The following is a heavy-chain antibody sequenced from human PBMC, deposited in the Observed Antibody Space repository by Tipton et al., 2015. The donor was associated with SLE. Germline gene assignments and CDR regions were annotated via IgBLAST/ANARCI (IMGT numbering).Heavy chain of an antibody. J-gene: IGHJ3*02. V-gene: IGHV3-48*01. CDR3: AREGRNAFDI. CDR2: ISSSSSTI. Sequence: SLRLSCAASGFTFSSYGMHWVRQAPGKGLEWVSFISSSSSTIYYADSVKGRFTISRDNAKNSLYLQMNSLRAEDTAVYYCAREGRNAFDIWGQGTMVTVSS. CDR1: GFTFSSYG.